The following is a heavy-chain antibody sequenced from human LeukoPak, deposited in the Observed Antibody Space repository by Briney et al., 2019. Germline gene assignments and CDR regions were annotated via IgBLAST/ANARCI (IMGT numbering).Heavy chain of an antibody. V-gene: IGHV3-23*01. CDR2: ISGSGGTT. J-gene: IGHJ4*02. Sequence: GGSLRLSCAASGFTFSSYWMSWVRQAPGKGLEWVSAISGSGGTTYYADSVKGRFTISRDNSKNTLYLQINSLRAEDTAVYYCARILDSAWGELGYWGQGTLVTVSS. D-gene: IGHD6-19*01. CDR3: ARILDSAWGELGY. CDR1: GFTFSSYW.